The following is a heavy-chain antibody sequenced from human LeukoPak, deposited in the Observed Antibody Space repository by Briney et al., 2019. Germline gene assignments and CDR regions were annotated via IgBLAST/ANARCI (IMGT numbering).Heavy chain of an antibody. D-gene: IGHD6-19*01. J-gene: IGHJ3*02. V-gene: IGHV3-49*04. Sequence: QPGRSLRLSCTASGFTFGDYAMSWVRPAPGKGLEWVGFIRSKAYGGTTEYAASVKGRFTISRDDSKSIAYLQTNSLKTEDTAVYYCTRDLNSGWNPLGAFDIWGQGTMVTVSS. CDR3: TRDLNSGWNPLGAFDI. CDR2: IRSKAYGGTT. CDR1: GFTFGDYA.